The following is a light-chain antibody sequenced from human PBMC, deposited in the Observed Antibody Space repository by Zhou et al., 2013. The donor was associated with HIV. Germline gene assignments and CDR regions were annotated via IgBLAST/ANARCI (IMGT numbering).Light chain of an antibody. V-gene: IGKV1-39*01. CDR3: QQCYSIPRT. Sequence: IQMTQSPSSLSASIGDKVTITCRASEDVGSYLNWYQLKPGKPPQLLIYAASSLQSGVPSRFSGSRSGTDFTLIISSLHPEDFATYYCQQCYSIPRTFGQGTTVDIK. CDR2: AAS. J-gene: IGKJ1*01. CDR1: EDVGSY.